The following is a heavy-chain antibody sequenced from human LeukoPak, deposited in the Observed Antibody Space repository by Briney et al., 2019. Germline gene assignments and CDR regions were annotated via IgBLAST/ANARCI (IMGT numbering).Heavy chain of an antibody. CDR2: IYSSGST. CDR1: GGSISSSY. CDR3: ARVPGPRDYYYYYGMDV. J-gene: IGHJ6*02. V-gene: IGHV4-4*07. Sequence: PSETLSLTCSVSGGSISSSYWSWIRQPAGKGLEWIGRIYSSGSTNYNPSLKSRVTMSVDTSKNQFSLKLSSVTAADTAVYYCARVPGPRDYYYYYGMDVWGQGTTVTVSS.